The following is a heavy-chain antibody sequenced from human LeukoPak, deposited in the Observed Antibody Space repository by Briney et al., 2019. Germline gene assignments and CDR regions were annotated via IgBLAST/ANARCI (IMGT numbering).Heavy chain of an antibody. D-gene: IGHD2-2*01. CDR3: ARWGSTSCYDY. CDR1: GFTFSTYA. CDR2: ISTNGDST. Sequence: GGSLRLSCAASGFTFSTYAMHWVRQAPGKGLEYVSAISTNGDSTYYADSVKGRFTISRDNSKNTLFLQMGSLRADDMAVYYCARWGSTSCYDYWGQGTLVTVSS. V-gene: IGHV3-64*02. J-gene: IGHJ4*02.